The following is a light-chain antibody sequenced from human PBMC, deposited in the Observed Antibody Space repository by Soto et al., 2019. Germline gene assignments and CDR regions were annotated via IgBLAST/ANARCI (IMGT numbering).Light chain of an antibody. Sequence: DSVFTQCPGTLSLSPGESATLSCRASQSVSSSYLAWYQQKPGQAPRLLIYGASSRATGIPDRFSGSGSGTDFTLTISRLEPEDFAVYYCQQYGSSPVTFGQGTKVDI. CDR2: GAS. J-gene: IGKJ1*01. CDR3: QQYGSSPVT. V-gene: IGKV3-20*01. CDR1: QSVSSSY.